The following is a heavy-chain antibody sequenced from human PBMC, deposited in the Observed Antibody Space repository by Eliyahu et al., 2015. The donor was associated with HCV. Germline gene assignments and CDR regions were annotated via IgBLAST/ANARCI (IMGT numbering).Heavy chain of an antibody. CDR1: GFTFSXYG. CDR3: ATPSRPVGARPLPDY. D-gene: IGHD3-16*01. J-gene: IGHJ4*02. CDR2: ISYDGSNK. Sequence: QVQLVESGGGXVXPGXSXXLSCAASGFTFSXYGMHWVRQAPGKGLGWVAVISYDGSNKYYADSVKGRFTISRDNSKNTLYLQMNSLRAEXTAVYYCATPSRPVGARPLPDYWGQGTLVTVSS. V-gene: IGHV3-30*03.